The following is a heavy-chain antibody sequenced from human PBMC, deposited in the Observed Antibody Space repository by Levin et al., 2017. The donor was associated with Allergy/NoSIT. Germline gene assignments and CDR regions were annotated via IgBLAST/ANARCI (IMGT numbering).Heavy chain of an antibody. CDR3: AKGLYSSGWYFDY. CDR1: GFTFSSYA. V-gene: IGHV3-23*01. D-gene: IGHD6-19*01. Sequence: GESLKISCAASGFTFSSYAVSWVRQAPGKGLEWVSGISGSGGSTYYADSVKGRFTISRDNSKNTLYLQMNSLRAEDTAVYYCAKGLYSSGWYFDYWGQGTLVTVSS. J-gene: IGHJ4*02. CDR2: ISGSGGST.